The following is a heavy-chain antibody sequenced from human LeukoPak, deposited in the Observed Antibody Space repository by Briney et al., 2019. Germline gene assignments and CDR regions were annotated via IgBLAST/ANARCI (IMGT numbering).Heavy chain of an antibody. D-gene: IGHD2-2*01. CDR3: AGTPTRDRSSTSCYQIDY. Sequence: SVKVSCKASGGTFISYAISWVRQAPGQGLEWMGGIIPIFGTANYAQKFQGRVTITADKSTSTAYMELSSLRSEYTAVYYCAGTPTRDRSSTSCYQIDYWGQGTLVTVSS. CDR1: GGTFISYA. J-gene: IGHJ4*02. CDR2: IIPIFGTA. V-gene: IGHV1-69*06.